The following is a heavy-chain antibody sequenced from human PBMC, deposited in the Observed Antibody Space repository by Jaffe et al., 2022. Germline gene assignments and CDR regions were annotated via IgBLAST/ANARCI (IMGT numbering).Heavy chain of an antibody. D-gene: IGHD2-2*01. CDR3: ARSCSSTSCYESGDYYYYYMDV. V-gene: IGHV7-4-1*02. J-gene: IGHJ6*03. CDR2: INTNTGNP. Sequence: QVQLVQSGSELKKPGASVKVSCKASGYTFTSYAMNWVRQAPGQGLEWMGWINTNTGNPTYAQGFTGRFVFSLDTSVSTAYLQISSLKAEDTAVYYCARSCSSTSCYESGDYYYYYMDVWGKGTTVTVSS. CDR1: GYTFTSYA.